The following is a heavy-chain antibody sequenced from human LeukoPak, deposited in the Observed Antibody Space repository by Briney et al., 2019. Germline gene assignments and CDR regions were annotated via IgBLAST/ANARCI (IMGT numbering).Heavy chain of an antibody. J-gene: IGHJ4*02. CDR3: ANGRGPNTGPTLDY. CDR1: GLTFSSCS. V-gene: IGHV3-23*01. D-gene: IGHD2-15*01. CDR2: ISGSGGNT. Sequence: GGSLRLSCAASGLTFSSCSMTWVRQAPGKGLEWVSCISGSGGNTYYADSVKGRFTISRDNSKNTLYLQLNSLRAEDTAIYYCANGRGPNTGPTLDYWGRGTLVTVSS.